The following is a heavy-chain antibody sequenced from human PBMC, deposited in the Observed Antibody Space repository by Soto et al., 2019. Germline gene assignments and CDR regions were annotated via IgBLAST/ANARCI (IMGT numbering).Heavy chain of an antibody. CDR2: ISGSGGST. Sequence: EVQLLESGGGWVQPGGSLRLSCAASGFTFSSYAMSWVRQAPGKGLEWVSTISGSGGSTYYADSVKGRFTISRDNSNNTLYLQVNSLRAEDTAVYYCAKCSPRYSSGLKAYYFDYWGQGTLVTVSS. D-gene: IGHD6-19*01. V-gene: IGHV3-23*01. CDR3: AKCSPRYSSGLKAYYFDY. J-gene: IGHJ4*02. CDR1: GFTFSSYA.